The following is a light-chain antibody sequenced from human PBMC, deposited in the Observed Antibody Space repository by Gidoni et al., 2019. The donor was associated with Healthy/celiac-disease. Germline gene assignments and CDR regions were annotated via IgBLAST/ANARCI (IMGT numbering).Light chain of an antibody. CDR1: QGISSA. CDR3: QQFNSYPIT. V-gene: IGKV1-13*02. CDR2: DAS. Sequence: AIQLTQSPSSLSASVGDRVTITCRASQGISSALAWYQQKPGKAPKLLIYDASSLESGVPSRFSGSGSGTDFTLTISSLQPEDFATYYCQQFNSYPITFSPGTRLEIK. J-gene: IGKJ5*01.